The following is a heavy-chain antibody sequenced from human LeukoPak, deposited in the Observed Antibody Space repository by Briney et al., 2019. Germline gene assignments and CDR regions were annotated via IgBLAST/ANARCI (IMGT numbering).Heavy chain of an antibody. V-gene: IGHV4-59*01. Sequence: SETLSLTCTVSGGSISSYYWSWIRQPPGKGLEWIGYIYYSGSTNYNPSLKCRVTISVDTSKNQFSLKLSSVTAADTAVYYCAITTGIGIDYWGQGTLVTVSS. D-gene: IGHD1-1*01. CDR2: IYYSGST. J-gene: IGHJ4*02. CDR3: AITTGIGIDY. CDR1: GGSISSYY.